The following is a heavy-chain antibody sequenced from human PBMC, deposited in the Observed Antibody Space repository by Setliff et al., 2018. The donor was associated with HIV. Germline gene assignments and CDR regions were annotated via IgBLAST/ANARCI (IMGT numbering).Heavy chain of an antibody. J-gene: IGHJ4*02. CDR3: ARAVIGELLDY. V-gene: IGHV3-11*05. CDR1: GFTFSDYY. CDR2: ISSSSSYT. D-gene: IGHD3-10*01. Sequence: GGSLRLSCAASGFTFSDYYMSWIRQAPGKGLEWVSYISSSSSYTNYADSVKGRFTISRDNAKNSLYLQMNSLRAEDTAVYYCARAVIGELLDYWGQGTLVTVSS.